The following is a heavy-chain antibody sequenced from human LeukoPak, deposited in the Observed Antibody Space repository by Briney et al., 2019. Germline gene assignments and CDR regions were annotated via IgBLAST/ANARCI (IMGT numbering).Heavy chain of an antibody. Sequence: ASVKVSCKASGYTFTGYYMHWVRQAPGQGLEWMGWINPNSGGTNYAQKFQGGVTMTRDTSISTAYMELSRLRSDDTAVYYCARSGGSCYSCWFDPWGQGTLVTVSS. CDR3: ARSGGSCYSCWFDP. D-gene: IGHD2-15*01. J-gene: IGHJ5*02. CDR2: INPNSGGT. CDR1: GYTFTGYY. V-gene: IGHV1-2*02.